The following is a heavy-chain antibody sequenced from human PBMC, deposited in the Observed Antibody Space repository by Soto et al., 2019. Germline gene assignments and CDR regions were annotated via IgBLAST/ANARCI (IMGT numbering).Heavy chain of an antibody. CDR1: GYTFTSYG. D-gene: IGHD5-18*01. V-gene: IGHV1-18*01. Sequence: QVQLVQSGAEVKKPGASVKVSCKASGYTFTSYGISWVPQAPGQGLEWMGWINADNGNTNSALKRQGRVTMTTDTCTRTAYMELRSVRSDDASVYYCGSDVGYGLIEYWGQGTLVTVSS. CDR2: INADNGNT. CDR3: GSDVGYGLIEY. J-gene: IGHJ4*02.